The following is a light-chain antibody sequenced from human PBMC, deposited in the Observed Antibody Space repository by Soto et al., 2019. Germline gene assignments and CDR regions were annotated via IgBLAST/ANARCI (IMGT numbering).Light chain of an antibody. CDR2: WAS. J-gene: IGKJ1*01. V-gene: IGKV4-1*01. CDR1: QSVLYSSNDRSY. Sequence: EIVMTQSPDSLAVSLGERATIKCKSSQSVLYSSNDRSYLAWFQQKPGQPPKALIYWASSRESGVPDRFSGSGSGTDFTLSISSLQAEDVAVYFCQQYYSTPPWTFGQGTKVEIK. CDR3: QQYYSTPPWT.